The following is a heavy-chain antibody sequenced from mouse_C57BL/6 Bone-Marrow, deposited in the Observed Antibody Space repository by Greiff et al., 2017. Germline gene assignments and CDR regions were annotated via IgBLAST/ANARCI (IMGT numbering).Heavy chain of an antibody. CDR3: ARDVYGMDY. V-gene: IGHV7-1*01. Sequence: EVKLVESGGGLVQSGRSLRLSCATSGFTFSDFYMEWVRQAPGKGLEWIAASRNKANDYTTEYSASVKGRFIVSRDTSHSILYLQMNALRAEDTAIYYCARDVYGMDYWGQGTSVTVSS. CDR1: GFTFSDFY. J-gene: IGHJ4*01. CDR2: SRNKANDYTT.